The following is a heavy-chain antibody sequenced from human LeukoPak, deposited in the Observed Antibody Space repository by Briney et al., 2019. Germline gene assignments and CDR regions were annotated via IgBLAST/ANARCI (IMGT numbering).Heavy chain of an antibody. J-gene: IGHJ4*02. CDR1: GGSISSYY. V-gene: IGHV4-59*01. Sequence: PSETLSLTCTVSGGSISSYYWSWIRQPPGKGLGWVGYINYSGSTNYTPSLKSRATISVATSKNQFSLKLSSVTAADTAVYYCARASITMVRGAFDYWGQGTLVTVSS. CDR3: ARASITMVRGAFDY. D-gene: IGHD3-10*01. CDR2: INYSGST.